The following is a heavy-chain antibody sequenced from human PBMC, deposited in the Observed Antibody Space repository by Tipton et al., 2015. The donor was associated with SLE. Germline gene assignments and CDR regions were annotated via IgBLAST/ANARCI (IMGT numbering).Heavy chain of an antibody. J-gene: IGHJ4*02. V-gene: IGHV3-15*01. CDR1: GFTFSNAW. CDR3: TTGRGFWRGYGY. Sequence: SLRLSCAASGFTFSNAWMSWVRQAPGKGLEWVGRIKSKTDGGSTDYAAPVKGRFTISRDGSKNTLYLQMNSLKTEDTAVYYCTTGRGFWRGYGYWGQGTLVTVPS. CDR2: IKSKTDGGST. D-gene: IGHD3-3*01.